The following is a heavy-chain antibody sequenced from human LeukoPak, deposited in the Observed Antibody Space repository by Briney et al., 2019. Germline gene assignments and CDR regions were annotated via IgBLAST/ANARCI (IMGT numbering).Heavy chain of an antibody. J-gene: IGHJ4*02. Sequence: GGSLRLSCAASGFTFSNYWMSWVRQAPGRGLEWVANTNRDGSQVYYVDSVKGRFTVSRDNTKNSLYLQMSSLRDEDTAVYYCARCDMIGSVDYWGQGALVTVSS. D-gene: IGHD2-21*02. CDR1: GFTFSNYW. V-gene: IGHV3-7*01. CDR3: ARCDMIGSVDY. CDR2: TNRDGSQV.